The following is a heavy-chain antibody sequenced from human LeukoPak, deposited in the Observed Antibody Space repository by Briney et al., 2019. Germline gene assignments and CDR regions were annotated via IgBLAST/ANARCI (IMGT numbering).Heavy chain of an antibody. CDR1: GFRFTDYW. CDR2: IYPGDSDT. J-gene: IGHJ4*02. V-gene: IGHV5-51*01. CDR3: ARRCSSSSCPFEY. Sequence: GESLKISCKGSGFRFTDYWIAWVRQMPGKGLEWMGIIYPGDSDTRYSPSFQGQVTISADRSITTAYLQWSSPKASDTAMYYCARRCSSSSCPFEYWGQGTLVTVSS. D-gene: IGHD2-2*01.